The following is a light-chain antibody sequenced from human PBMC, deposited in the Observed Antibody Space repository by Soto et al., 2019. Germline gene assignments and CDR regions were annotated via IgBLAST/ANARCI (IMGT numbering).Light chain of an antibody. CDR3: QQYDRYPLT. J-gene: IGKJ4*01. V-gene: IGKV1-5*03. Sequence: DIQMTQSPSSLSTSVGDRVTITCRASQRVSSWLAWYQQKPGKAPKLLIYRASNLQGGVPSRFSGSGSGTEFTLTIGSLQPDDSATYYCQQYDRYPLTFGGGTNIEIK. CDR1: QRVSSW. CDR2: RAS.